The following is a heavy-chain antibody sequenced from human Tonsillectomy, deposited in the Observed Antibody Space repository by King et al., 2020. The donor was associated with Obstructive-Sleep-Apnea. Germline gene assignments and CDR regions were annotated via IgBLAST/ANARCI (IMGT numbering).Heavy chain of an antibody. CDR2: IYHSGST. J-gene: IGHJ5*02. CDR3: ARGYDSSGYGGNWFDP. Sequence: QLQESGPGLVKPSETLSLTCTVSGYSISSGYYWGWIRQPPGKGLEWIGSIYHSGSTYYKPSLKSRVTISVDTSKNQFSLKLISVTAADTAVYYCARGYDSSGYGGNWFDPWGQGTLVTVSS. CDR1: GYSISSGYY. V-gene: IGHV4-38-2*02. D-gene: IGHD3-22*01.